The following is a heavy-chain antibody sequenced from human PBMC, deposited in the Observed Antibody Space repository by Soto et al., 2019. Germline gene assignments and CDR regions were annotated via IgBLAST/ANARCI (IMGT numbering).Heavy chain of an antibody. CDR3: ASDGSDFWSGFSFGGLYYVDY. V-gene: IGHV3-48*02. J-gene: IGHJ4*02. D-gene: IGHD3-3*01. CDR2: ITSSSGTI. CDR1: GFTFSSYS. Sequence: EVQLVESGGGLIQPGGSLRLSCAASGFTFSSYSMNWVRQTPGKGLEWISHITSSSGTIYYADSVKGRFTISRDNAKNLLYVQMNSMRDEDTAVYFCASDGSDFWSGFSFGGLYYVDYWGQGTLVTVSS.